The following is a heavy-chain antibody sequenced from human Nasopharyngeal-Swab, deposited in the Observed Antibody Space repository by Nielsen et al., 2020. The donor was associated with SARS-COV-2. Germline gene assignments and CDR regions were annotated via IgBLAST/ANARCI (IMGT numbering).Heavy chain of an antibody. CDR2: INHSGST. V-gene: IGHV4-34*01. CDR1: GESFTDYY. D-gene: IGHD3-9*01. CDR3: ARANYDILTGYPTDFDC. Sequence: SETLSLTCAVSGESFTDYYWSWIRQPPGKGLEWLGEINHSGSTNYNPSLKSRVTISVATSKTQFSLELTSVTAADTALYYCARANYDILTGYPTDFDCWGQGTLVTVSS. J-gene: IGHJ4*02.